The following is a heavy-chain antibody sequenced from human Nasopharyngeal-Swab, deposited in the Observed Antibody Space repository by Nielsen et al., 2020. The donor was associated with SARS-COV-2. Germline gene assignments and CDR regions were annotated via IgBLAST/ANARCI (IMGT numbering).Heavy chain of an antibody. CDR1: GFTLSSYA. D-gene: IGHD1-26*01. CDR2: TSGSGGST. J-gene: IGHJ3*02. CDR3: AKDESGYTGTYGALDI. V-gene: IGHV3-23*01. Sequence: GSLRLSCAASGFTLSSYAMSWVRQAPGKGLEWVSTTSGSGGSTYYADSVKGRFTISRDNSWTTLYLEMNSLRAEDTAVYYCAKDESGYTGTYGALDIWGQGTMVTVSS.